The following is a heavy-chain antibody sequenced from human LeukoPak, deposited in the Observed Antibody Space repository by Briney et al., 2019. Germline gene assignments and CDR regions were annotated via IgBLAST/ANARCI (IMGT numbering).Heavy chain of an antibody. CDR3: AKTDGLDV. J-gene: IGHJ6*02. Sequence: GASVKVSCKASGYTFTSYYMHWVRQAPGQGLEWMGIINPSGGSTSYAQKFQGRVTMTGDTSISTAYMELSRLTSDDTAVYYCAKTDGLDVWGQGTTVTVSS. CDR1: GYTFTSYY. CDR2: INPSGGST. V-gene: IGHV1-46*01.